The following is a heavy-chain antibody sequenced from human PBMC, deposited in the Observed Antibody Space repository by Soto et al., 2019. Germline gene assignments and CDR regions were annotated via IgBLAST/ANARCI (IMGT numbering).Heavy chain of an antibody. J-gene: IGHJ6*02. D-gene: IGHD3-10*01. V-gene: IGHV4-59*01. CDR1: GGSLSSYY. CDR2: IYYSGST. CDR3: ARDLAPYYYGSGSYYHYYYYGMDV. Sequence: SDNLYLMCTGSGGSLSSYYKSWIRQPPGKGMNWICYIYYSGSTNYNPSLKSRVTISVDTSKNQFSLKLSSVTAADTAVYYCARDLAPYYYGSGSYYHYYYYGMDVWGQGTTVT.